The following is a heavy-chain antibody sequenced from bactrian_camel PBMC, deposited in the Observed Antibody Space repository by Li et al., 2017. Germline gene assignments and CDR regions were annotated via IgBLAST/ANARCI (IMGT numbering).Heavy chain of an antibody. D-gene: IGHD5*01. V-gene: IGHV3S6*01. Sequence: HVQLVESGGGSVQAGGSLRLSCARSGYTHCMGWFRQAPGKGREGVAQIGSDGSETSYADSVKGRFTISRDNAENTVFLQMNSLKSEDTALYYCTFGAGMGWETRADFDYWGPGTQVTVS. CDR3: TFGAGMGWETRADFDY. CDR1: GYTHC. CDR2: IGSDGSET. J-gene: IGHJ6*01.